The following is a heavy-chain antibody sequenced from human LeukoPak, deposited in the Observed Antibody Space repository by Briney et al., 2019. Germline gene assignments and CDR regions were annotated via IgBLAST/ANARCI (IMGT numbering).Heavy chain of an antibody. V-gene: IGHV3-23*01. CDR3: PKAYRSATLTNFYFDY. CDR2: ISGSGGST. CDR1: GFTFSSYA. Sequence: GGSLRLSCAASGFTFSSYAMSWVRQAPGKGLEWVSAISGSGGSTYYADSVKGRFTISRDNSKNTLYLQMNSLRAEDTAVYYCPKAYRSATLTNFYFDYWGQGTLVTVSS. D-gene: IGHD4-17*01. J-gene: IGHJ4*02.